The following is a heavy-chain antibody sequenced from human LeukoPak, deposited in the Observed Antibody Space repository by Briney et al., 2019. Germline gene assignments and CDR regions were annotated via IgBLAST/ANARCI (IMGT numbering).Heavy chain of an antibody. CDR1: GCTFSSYA. J-gene: IGHJ4*02. D-gene: IGHD3-3*01. Sequence: SVKVSCKASGCTFSSYAISWVRQAPGQGLEWMGGIIPIFGTANYAQKFQGRVTITTDESTSTAYMELSSLRSEDTAVYYCATLNRPGDFWSGYPLDYWGQGTLVTVSS. CDR2: IIPIFGTA. CDR3: ATLNRPGDFWSGYPLDY. V-gene: IGHV1-69*05.